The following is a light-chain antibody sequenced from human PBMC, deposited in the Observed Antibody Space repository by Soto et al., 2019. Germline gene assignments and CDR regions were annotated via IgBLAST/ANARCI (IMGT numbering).Light chain of an antibody. CDR2: EVT. J-gene: IGLJ2*01. CDR3: TSYTSSNTVV. V-gene: IGLV2-14*01. CDR1: SSDVGGYNY. Sequence: QSVLTQPASVSGSPGQSITISCTGSSSDVGGYNYVSWYQQHPGKAPRLMIYEVTDRPSGVSNRFSGSKSDNTASLTISGLQAEDEADYYCTSYTSSNTVVFGGGTKLTVL.